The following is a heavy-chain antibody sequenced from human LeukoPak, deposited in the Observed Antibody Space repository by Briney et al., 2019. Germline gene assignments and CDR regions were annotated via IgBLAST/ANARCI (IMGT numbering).Heavy chain of an antibody. J-gene: IGHJ4*02. V-gene: IGHV3-30-3*01. D-gene: IGHD5/OR15-5a*01. CDR2: ISYDGSNK. CDR3: ARDVSDYFDY. CDR1: GFTFSSYA. Sequence: GRSLRLSCAASGFTFSSYAMHWVRQAPGKGLEWVGVISYDGSNKYYADSVKGRFTISRDNSKNTLYLQMNSLRAEDTAVYYCARDVSDYFDYWGQGTLVTVSS.